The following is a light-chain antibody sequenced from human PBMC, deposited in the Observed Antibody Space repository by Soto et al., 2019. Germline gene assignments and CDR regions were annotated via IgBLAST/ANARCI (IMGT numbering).Light chain of an antibody. J-gene: IGLJ2*01. CDR1: SSNIGRNT. Sequence: QSGLTQPPSASGTPGQRIIISCSGSSSNIGRNTVNWYQHLPGRAPKVLIYRNSHRPSGVPDRFSGSQSGSSASLAISGRQSEDGADYSCAAWDDNLGGVVFAGGPTLPVL. V-gene: IGLV1-44*01. CDR3: AAWDDNLGGVV. CDR2: RNS.